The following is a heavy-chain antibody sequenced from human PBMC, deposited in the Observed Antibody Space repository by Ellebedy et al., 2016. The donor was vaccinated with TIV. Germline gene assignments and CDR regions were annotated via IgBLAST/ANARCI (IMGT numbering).Heavy chain of an antibody. CDR1: GFTFSGSA. D-gene: IGHD1-7*01. CDR3: ARDLGELRGAFDI. V-gene: IGHV3-73*01. CDR2: IRSKANSYAT. J-gene: IGHJ3*02. Sequence: PGGSLRLSCAASGFTFSGSAMHWVRQASGKGLEWVGRIRSKANSYATAYAASVKGRFTIPRDDSKNTAYLQMNSLRAEDTAVYYCARDLGELRGAFDIWGQGTMVTVSS.